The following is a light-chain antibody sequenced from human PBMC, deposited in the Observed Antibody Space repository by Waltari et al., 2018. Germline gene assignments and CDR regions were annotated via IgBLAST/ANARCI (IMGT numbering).Light chain of an antibody. Sequence: DIQMTQFPSTLSASVGDRLTITCRASQSINSWLAWYQQKPGKAPKLLIYKASSLESGVPSRFSGSGSGTEFTLTISSLQPDDFATYYCQQYNRYGTFGQGTKVEIK. CDR1: QSINSW. J-gene: IGKJ1*01. V-gene: IGKV1-5*03. CDR2: KAS. CDR3: QQYNRYGT.